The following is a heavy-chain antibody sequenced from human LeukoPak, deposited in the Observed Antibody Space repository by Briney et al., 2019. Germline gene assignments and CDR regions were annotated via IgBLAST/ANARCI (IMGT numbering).Heavy chain of an antibody. CDR2: IYYSGST. CDR3: AAYSGYELDWFDP. CDR1: GGSISSYY. D-gene: IGHD5-12*01. V-gene: IGHV4-59*01. Sequence: SETLSLTCTVPGGSISSYYWIWIRQPPGKGLEWIGYIYYSGSTNYNPSLKSRVTISVDTSKNQFSLKLSSVTAADTAVYYCAAYSGYELDWFDPWGQGTLVTVSS. J-gene: IGHJ5*02.